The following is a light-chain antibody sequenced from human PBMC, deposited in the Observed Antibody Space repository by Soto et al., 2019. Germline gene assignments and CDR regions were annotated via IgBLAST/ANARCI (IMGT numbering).Light chain of an antibody. CDR3: SSYASSTSPVL. CDR2: EVR. V-gene: IGLV2-14*01. J-gene: IGLJ2*01. Sequence: QSALTQPASVSGSPGQSITISCTGTSSDIGGYSYVSWYQQKPGKAPKLIIYEVRHRPSGVSNRFSGSKSGNTASLTVSGLQAEDEADYYCSSYASSTSPVLFGGGTKLTVL. CDR1: SSDIGGYSY.